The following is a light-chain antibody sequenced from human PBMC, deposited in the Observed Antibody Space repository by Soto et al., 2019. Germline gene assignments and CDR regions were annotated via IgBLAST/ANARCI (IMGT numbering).Light chain of an antibody. V-gene: IGKV3-15*01. Sequence: DIVMTQSPATLSVSPGERATLSCRASQSVSSNLAWYQQKPGQAPRLLIYGASTRATGIPARFSGSGSGTEFTLTISSVQSEDFAVYYCQQYNNWRLTFGGGTKVEIK. CDR2: GAS. CDR1: QSVSSN. J-gene: IGKJ4*01. CDR3: QQYNNWRLT.